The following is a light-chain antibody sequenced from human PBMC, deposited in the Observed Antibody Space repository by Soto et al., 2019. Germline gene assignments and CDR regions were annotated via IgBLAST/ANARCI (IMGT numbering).Light chain of an antibody. V-gene: IGKV3-20*01. CDR2: GAT. CDR1: QSFSSNY. Sequence: EIVLTQSPGTLSLSPGKRATLSCRASQSFSSNYLAWYQQKPGQAPRILIYGATTRATGIPDRFSGSESGTDFTLTISRLEHEDSAVYYCQQYSSVWTFGQGTKVEIK. J-gene: IGKJ1*01. CDR3: QQYSSVWT.